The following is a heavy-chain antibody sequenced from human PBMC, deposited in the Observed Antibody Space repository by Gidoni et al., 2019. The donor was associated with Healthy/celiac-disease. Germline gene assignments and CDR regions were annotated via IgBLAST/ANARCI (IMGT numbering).Heavy chain of an antibody. V-gene: IGHV3-23*01. J-gene: IGHJ3*02. CDR1: GFTFRSYA. Sequence: EVPLLESGGGLVQPGGSLRLSCAASGFTFRSYAMSWVRQAPGKGLEWVSDMSGSGGSTYYADSVKGRFTISRDKSKNTLYLQMNSLRAEDTAVYYCAKDAMVTQGAFDIWGQGTMVTVSS. CDR3: AKDAMVTQGAFDI. CDR2: MSGSGGST. D-gene: IGHD2-21*02.